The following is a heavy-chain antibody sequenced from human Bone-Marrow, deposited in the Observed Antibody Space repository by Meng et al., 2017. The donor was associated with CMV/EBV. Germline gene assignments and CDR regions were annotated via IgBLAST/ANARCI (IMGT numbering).Heavy chain of an antibody. Sequence: GESLKISCAASGFTFSSYGMHWVRQAPGKGLEWVAFIRYDGSNKYYADSVKGRFTISRDNSKNTLYLQMNSLRAEDTAVYYCAKDREYYDFWSGYSYYYGMDVWGQGPTVTVYS. D-gene: IGHD3-3*01. CDR2: IRYDGSNK. CDR1: GFTFSSYG. CDR3: AKDREYYDFWSGYSYYYGMDV. J-gene: IGHJ6*01. V-gene: IGHV3-30*02.